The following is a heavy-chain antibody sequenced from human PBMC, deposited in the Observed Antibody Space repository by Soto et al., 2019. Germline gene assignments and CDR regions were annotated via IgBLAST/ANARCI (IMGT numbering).Heavy chain of an antibody. CDR2: ISSGGSTI. J-gene: IGHJ1*01. CDR3: AREEDPERYFQH. D-gene: IGHD2-15*01. Sequence: EVHLVESGGGLVQPGGSLRLSCAGSGFTFSSYEMNWVRQAPGKGLEWVSYISSGGSTIYYADSVKGRFTISRDNAKNSLFLQLNSLRAEDTAVYYCAREEDPERYFQHWGQGTLVTVSS. CDR1: GFTFSSYE. V-gene: IGHV3-48*03.